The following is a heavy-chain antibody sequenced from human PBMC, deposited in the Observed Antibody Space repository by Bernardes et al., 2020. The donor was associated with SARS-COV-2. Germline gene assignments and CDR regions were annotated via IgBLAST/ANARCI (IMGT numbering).Heavy chain of an antibody. Sequence: SETLSLTCTVSGGSISSYYWSWIRQPPGKGLEWIGYIYYSGSTNYNPSLKSRVTISVDTSKNQFSLKLSSVTAADTAVYYCARHAPTTIFGVVIIANMDVWGQGTTVTVS. D-gene: IGHD3-3*01. J-gene: IGHJ6*02. CDR2: IYYSGST. V-gene: IGHV4-59*08. CDR3: ARHAPTTIFGVVIIANMDV. CDR1: GGSISSYY.